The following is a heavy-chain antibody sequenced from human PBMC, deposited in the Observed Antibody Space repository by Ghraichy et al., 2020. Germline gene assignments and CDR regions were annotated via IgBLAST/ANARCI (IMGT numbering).Heavy chain of an antibody. CDR1: GFTFDDYA. CDR2: ISWNSGSI. CDR3: AKDKGDGDYSSDY. D-gene: IGHD4-17*01. V-gene: IGHV3-9*01. J-gene: IGHJ4*02. Sequence: GGSLRLSCAASGFTFDDYAMHWVRQAPGKGLEWVSGISWNSGSIGYADSVKGRFTISRDNAKNSLYLQMNSLRAEDTALYYCAKDKGDGDYSSDYWGQGTLVTVSS.